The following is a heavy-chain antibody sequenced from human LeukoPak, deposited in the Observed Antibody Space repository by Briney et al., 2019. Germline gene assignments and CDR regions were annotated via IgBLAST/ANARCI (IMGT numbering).Heavy chain of an antibody. V-gene: IGHV4-61*01. CDR3: ASATGWSSADWFDP. CDR1: GGSISSSSYY. CDR2: IYYSGST. D-gene: IGHD4-17*01. Sequence: PSETLSLTCTVSGGSISSSSYYWSWIRQPPGKGLEWIVYIYYSGSTNYNPSLKSRVTISVDTSKNQFSLKLSSVIAADTAVYYCASATGWSSADWFDPWGQGTLVTVSS. J-gene: IGHJ5*02.